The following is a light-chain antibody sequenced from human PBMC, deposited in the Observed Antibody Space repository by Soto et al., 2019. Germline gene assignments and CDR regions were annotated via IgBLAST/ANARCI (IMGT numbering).Light chain of an antibody. CDR2: YDS. V-gene: IGLV3-21*01. J-gene: IGLJ3*02. Sequence: SYELTQPPSVSVAPGKTASVACGGSNIGSKSVHWYQKNSGQSPVLLMYYDSDRPSGIPERFSGSNSVNTATLTISRVEAGDEADYYCQVWDISSGHVVFGGGTKLTVL. CDR3: QVWDISSGHVV. CDR1: NIGSKS.